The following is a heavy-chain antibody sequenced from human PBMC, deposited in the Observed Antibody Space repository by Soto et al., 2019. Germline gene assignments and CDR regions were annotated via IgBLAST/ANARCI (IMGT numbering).Heavy chain of an antibody. J-gene: IGHJ4*02. V-gene: IGHV3-23*01. CDR1: GFTFSSYA. CDR3: ARRGSGSYYDY. Sequence: EVQLLESGGGLVQPGGSLRLSCAASGFTFSSYAMRWVRQAPGKGLEWVSAISGSGGSTYYADSVKGRFTISRDNSKNMLYRQMNSLRAENSAVYYCARRGSGSYYDYWGQGTLVTVSS. D-gene: IGHD1-26*01. CDR2: ISGSGGST.